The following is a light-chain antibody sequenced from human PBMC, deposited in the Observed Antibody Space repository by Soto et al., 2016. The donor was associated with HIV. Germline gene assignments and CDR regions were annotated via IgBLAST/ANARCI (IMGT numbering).Light chain of an antibody. CDR1: QGMSSY. CDR3: QQSYNTPRS. CDR2: DAS. Sequence: DIQLTQSPSFVSASVGDRVTITCRASQGMSSYLAWYQQKPGKAPELLIYDASTLQSGVPSRFSGSGSGTDFTLIISNLQPEDFATYYCQQSYNTPRSFGQGTMVEIK. J-gene: IGKJ1*01. V-gene: IGKV1-39*01.